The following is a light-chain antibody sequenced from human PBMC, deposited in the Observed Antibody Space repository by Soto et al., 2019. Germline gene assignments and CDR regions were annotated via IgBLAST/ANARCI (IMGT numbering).Light chain of an antibody. J-gene: IGLJ1*01. Sequence: QSVLTQPPSASGPPGQTVTISCSGSSSNIGRNIVNWYQQLPGTAPKLLINTNNQRPSGIPDRFSGSKYGTSASLAISGLQSEDEADYYCAAWDDTLQGYVVGTGTKLTVL. CDR2: TNN. CDR3: AAWDDTLQGYV. CDR1: SSNIGRNI. V-gene: IGLV1-44*01.